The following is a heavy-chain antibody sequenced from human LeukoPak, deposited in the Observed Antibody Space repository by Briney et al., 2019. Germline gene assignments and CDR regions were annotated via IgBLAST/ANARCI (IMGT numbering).Heavy chain of an antibody. CDR1: GFTFSSYS. CDR2: ISSSSSYI. V-gene: IGHV3-21*01. D-gene: IGHD2-2*01. Sequence: GGSLRLSCAASGFTFSSYSMNWVRQAPGKGLEWVSSISSSSSYIYYADSVKGRFTISRDNAKNSLYLQMNSLRAEDTAVYYCARDYIVVVPAATQNAFDIWGQGTMVTVSS. J-gene: IGHJ3*02. CDR3: ARDYIVVVPAATQNAFDI.